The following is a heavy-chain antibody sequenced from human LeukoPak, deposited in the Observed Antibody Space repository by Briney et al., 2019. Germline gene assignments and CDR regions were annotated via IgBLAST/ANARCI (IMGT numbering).Heavy chain of an antibody. D-gene: IGHD3-9*01. V-gene: IGHV3-23*01. J-gene: IGHJ6*02. CDR1: GFTFSSYA. CDR2: ISGSGGST. CDR3: AKDHNPPDYDILTRYYGRNENYYYYYGMDV. Sequence: GGSLRLSCAASGFTFSSYAMSWVRQAPGKGLEWVSAISGSGGSTYYADSVKGRFTISRDNSKNTLYLQMNSLRAEDTAVYYCAKDHNPPDYDILTRYYGRNENYYYYYGMDVWGQGTTVIVSS.